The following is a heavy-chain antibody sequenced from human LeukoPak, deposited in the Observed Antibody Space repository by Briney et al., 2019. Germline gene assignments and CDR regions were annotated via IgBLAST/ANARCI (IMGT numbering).Heavy chain of an antibody. D-gene: IGHD3-3*01. V-gene: IGHV4-61*02. CDR3: ARDNYDFWSGYI. CDR1: GGSISSGSYY. Sequence: SESLSLTCTVSGGSISSGSYYWSWIRQPAGKGLEWIGRIYTSGSTNYNPSLKSRVTISVDTSKNQFSLKLSSVTAADTAVYYCARDNYDFWSGYIWGQGTMVTVSS. J-gene: IGHJ3*02. CDR2: IYTSGST.